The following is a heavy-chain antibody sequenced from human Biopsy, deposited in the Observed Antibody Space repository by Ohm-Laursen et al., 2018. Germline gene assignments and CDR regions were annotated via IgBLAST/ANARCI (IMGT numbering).Heavy chain of an antibody. Sequence: SQTLSLTCAVYGESFNGYYWSWIRQTPGKGLEWIGEINHSGRTNNNPSLKSRVTISVDTSKNQFSLKVRSVTAADTAVYYCVRGVDYYDPYHYYALDVWGQGTTVTVSS. CDR2: INHSGRT. CDR1: GESFNGYY. CDR3: VRGVDYYDPYHYYALDV. D-gene: IGHD3-22*01. V-gene: IGHV4-34*01. J-gene: IGHJ6*02.